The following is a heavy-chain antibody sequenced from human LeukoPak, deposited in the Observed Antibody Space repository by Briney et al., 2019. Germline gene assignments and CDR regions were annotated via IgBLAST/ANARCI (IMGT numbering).Heavy chain of an antibody. D-gene: IGHD3-10*01. CDR2: IRYDGSNK. CDR1: GFTFSSYG. V-gene: IGHV3-30*02. Sequence: GGSLRLSCAASGFTFSSYGMHWVRQAPGKGLEWVAFIRYDGSNKYYADSVKGRFTISRDNSKNTLYLQMNSLRAEDTAVYYCAKGLRWFGELSPFDYWGQGTLVTVSS. CDR3: AKGLRWFGELSPFDY. J-gene: IGHJ4*02.